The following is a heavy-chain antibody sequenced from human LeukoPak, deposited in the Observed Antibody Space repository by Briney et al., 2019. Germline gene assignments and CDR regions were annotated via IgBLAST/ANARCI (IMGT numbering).Heavy chain of an antibody. Sequence: PSETLSLTCAVYGGSFSGYYWSWIRQPPGKGLEWIGEINHSGSTNYNPSLKSRVTISVDTSKNQFSLKLSSVTAADTAVYYCARGRDIVVVVAATPFDYWGQGTLVTASS. D-gene: IGHD2-15*01. CDR1: GGSFSGYY. CDR2: INHSGST. CDR3: ARGRDIVVVVAATPFDY. V-gene: IGHV4-34*01. J-gene: IGHJ4*02.